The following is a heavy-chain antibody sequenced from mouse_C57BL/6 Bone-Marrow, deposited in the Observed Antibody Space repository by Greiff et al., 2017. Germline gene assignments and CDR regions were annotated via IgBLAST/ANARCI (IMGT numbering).Heavy chain of an antibody. J-gene: IGHJ1*03. CDR3: ASSYYYGSSDWYFDV. Sequence: EVHLVESGGGLVQPGGSLKLSCAASGFTFSDYYMYWVRQTPEKRLEWVAYISNGGGSTYYPDTVKGRFTISRDNAKNTLYLQMSRLKSEDTAMYYCASSYYYGSSDWYFDVWGTGTTVTVSS. V-gene: IGHV5-12*01. D-gene: IGHD1-1*01. CDR2: ISNGGGST. CDR1: GFTFSDYY.